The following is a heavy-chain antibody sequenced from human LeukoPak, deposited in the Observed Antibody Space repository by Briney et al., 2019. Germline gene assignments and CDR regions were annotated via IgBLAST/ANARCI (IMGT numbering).Heavy chain of an antibody. V-gene: IGHV5-51*01. CDR2: IYPGDSDT. J-gene: IGHJ4*02. D-gene: IGHD6-13*01. CDR1: GYSFTSYW. CDR3: ARPAAAGNHFDY. Sequence: GESLKISCKGSGYSFTSYWIGWVRQMPGKGLEWMGIIYPGDSDTKYDPSFRGHVNISADKPIRTAYLQWRSLKASDTAMYYCARPAAAGNHFDYWGQGTLVTVSS.